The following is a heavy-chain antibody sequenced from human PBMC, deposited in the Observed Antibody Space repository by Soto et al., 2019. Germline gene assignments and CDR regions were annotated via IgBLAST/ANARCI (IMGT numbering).Heavy chain of an antibody. CDR3: TRDPRNYYDSSGSANWFDP. V-gene: IGHV3-73*01. D-gene: IGHD3-22*01. J-gene: IGHJ5*02. Sequence: QSGGSLRLSCAASGFTFSGSAMHWVRQASGKGLEWVGRIRSKTNSYATAYAASVKGRFTISRDDSKNTAYLQMNSLKTEDTAVYYCTRDPRNYYDSSGSANWFDPWGQGTLVTVSS. CDR1: GFTFSGSA. CDR2: IRSKTNSYAT.